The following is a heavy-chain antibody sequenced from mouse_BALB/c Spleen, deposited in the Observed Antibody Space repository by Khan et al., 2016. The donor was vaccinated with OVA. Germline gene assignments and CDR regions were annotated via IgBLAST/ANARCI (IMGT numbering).Heavy chain of an antibody. CDR3: ARDGSRYNYAMDY. CDR1: GYSITSDYA. J-gene: IGHJ4*01. V-gene: IGHV3-2*02. D-gene: IGHD2-3*01. Sequence: VQLKESGPGLVKPSQSLSLTCTVTGYSITSDYAWNWIRQFPGNKLEWMGYISSSGSTNYNPALKSQISITRDTSKNQFFLQLNSVTTEDTATYYCARDGSRYNYAMDYWGQGTSVTVSS. CDR2: ISSSGST.